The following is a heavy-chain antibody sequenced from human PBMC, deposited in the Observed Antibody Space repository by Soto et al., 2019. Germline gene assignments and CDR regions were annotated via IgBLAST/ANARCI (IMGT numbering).Heavy chain of an antibody. Sequence: QVQLQQWGAGLLKPSETLSLTCAVYGGSFSGYYWSWIRQPPGKGLEWIGEINHSGSTNYNPSLKSRVTISVDTSKNQFSLKLSSVTAADTAVYYCARVRRSTSRGNWFDPWGQGTLVTVSS. CDR2: INHSGST. D-gene: IGHD2-2*01. CDR3: ARVRRSTSRGNWFDP. V-gene: IGHV4-34*01. J-gene: IGHJ5*02. CDR1: GGSFSGYY.